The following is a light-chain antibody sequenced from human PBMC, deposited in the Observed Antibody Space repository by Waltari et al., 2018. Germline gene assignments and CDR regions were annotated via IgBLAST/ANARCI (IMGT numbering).Light chain of an antibody. CDR1: QGISSR. J-gene: IGKJ1*01. Sequence: DIQMTQSPSSVSASVGDRVTLTCRASQGISSRLAWYQQKPGKAPKLLIYDASSLHSGVPSGFSGSGSGTEFTLTISSLQPEDFATYYCQQVDSFPRTFGQGTKVEVK. CDR2: DAS. V-gene: IGKV1-12*01. CDR3: QQVDSFPRT.